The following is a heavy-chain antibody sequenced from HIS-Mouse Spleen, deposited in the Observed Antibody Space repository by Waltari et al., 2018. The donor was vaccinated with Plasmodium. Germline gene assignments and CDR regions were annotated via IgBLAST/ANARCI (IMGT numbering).Heavy chain of an antibody. CDR1: GFSLSTSGMC. CDR2: IDWDDDK. Sequence: QVTLRESGPALVKPTQTLTLTCTFSGFSLSTSGMCVTWIRQPPGKALEWLARIDWDDDKYYSTSLKTRLTISKDTSKNQVVLTITNMDPVDTATYYCARTTYSSSSAKYYYYGMDVWGQGTTVTVSS. V-gene: IGHV2-70*15. D-gene: IGHD6-6*01. J-gene: IGHJ6*02. CDR3: ARTTYSSSSAKYYYYGMDV.